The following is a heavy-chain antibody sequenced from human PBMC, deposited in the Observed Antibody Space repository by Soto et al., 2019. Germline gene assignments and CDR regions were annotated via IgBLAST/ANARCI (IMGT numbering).Heavy chain of an antibody. CDR1: GYTFTSYA. D-gene: IGHD6-19*01. Sequence: GASVKVSCKASGYTFTSYAMHWVRQAPGQRLEWMGWINAGNGNTKYSQKFQGRVTITRDTSASTAYMELSSLRSEDTAVYYCAREVVAVAGIIAPAEYFQHWGRGTLVTVSS. V-gene: IGHV1-3*01. J-gene: IGHJ1*01. CDR2: INAGNGNT. CDR3: AREVVAVAGIIAPAEYFQH.